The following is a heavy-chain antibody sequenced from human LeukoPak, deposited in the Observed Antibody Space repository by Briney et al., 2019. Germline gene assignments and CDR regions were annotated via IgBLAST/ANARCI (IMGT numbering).Heavy chain of an antibody. CDR3: ARDVASGSYPHFDY. Sequence: PSETLSRTCTVSGGSVSSGSYYWSWIRQPPGKGLEWIGYIYYSGSTNYNPSLESRVTISVDTSKNQFSLKLSSVTAADTAVYYCARDVASGSYPHFDYWGQGTLVTVSS. J-gene: IGHJ4*02. D-gene: IGHD1-26*01. CDR1: GGSVSSGSYY. CDR2: IYYSGST. V-gene: IGHV4-61*01.